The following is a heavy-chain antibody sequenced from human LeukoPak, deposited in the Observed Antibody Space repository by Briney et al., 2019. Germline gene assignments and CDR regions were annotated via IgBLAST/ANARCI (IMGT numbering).Heavy chain of an antibody. J-gene: IGHJ4*02. D-gene: IGHD5-18*01. CDR1: GFTFSSYN. CDR2: ISSSSTI. V-gene: IGHV3-48*02. CDR3: TRGDTPMVMVY. Sequence: PGGSLRLSCAASGFTFSSYNMNWVRQAPGKGLEWVSYISSSSTIYYADSVKGRFTISRDNAKNSLYLQMNSLRDEDTAVYYCTRGDTPMVMVYWGQGTLVTVSS.